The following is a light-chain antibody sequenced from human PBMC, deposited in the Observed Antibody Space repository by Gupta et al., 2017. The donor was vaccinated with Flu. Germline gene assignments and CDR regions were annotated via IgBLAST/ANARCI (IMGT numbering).Light chain of an antibody. Sequence: QAGLTQPPSVSKGLRQTATLTCTGNSNNVGYQGAAWLQQHQGHPPRLLFYRNNNRPSGISERFSASRSGDTASLTIAGLQPEDEADYYCSAWDSGLSVWVFGGGTKLTVL. CDR1: SNNVGYQG. V-gene: IGLV10-54*04. CDR3: SAWDSGLSVWV. CDR2: RNN. J-gene: IGLJ3*02.